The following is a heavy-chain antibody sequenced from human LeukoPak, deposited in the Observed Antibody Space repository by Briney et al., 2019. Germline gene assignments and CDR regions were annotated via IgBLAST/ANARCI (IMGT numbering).Heavy chain of an antibody. Sequence: GGSLRLSCAASGFTFSSYGMHWVRQAPGKGLEWVAVIWYDGSNKYYADSVKGRFTISRENSKNTLYLQMSSLRAEDTAVYYCAKGHSYDSSGYYSEYFQHWGQGTLVTVSS. D-gene: IGHD3-22*01. J-gene: IGHJ1*01. CDR1: GFTFSSYG. CDR2: IWYDGSNK. V-gene: IGHV3-33*06. CDR3: AKGHSYDSSGYYSEYFQH.